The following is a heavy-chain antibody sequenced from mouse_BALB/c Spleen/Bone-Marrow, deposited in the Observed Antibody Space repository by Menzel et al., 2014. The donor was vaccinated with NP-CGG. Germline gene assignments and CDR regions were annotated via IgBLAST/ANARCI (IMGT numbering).Heavy chain of an antibody. Sequence: DVHLVESGGGLVKPGGSLKLSCAASGFAFSSYDMSWVRQTPEKRLEWVACISSGGGSTYYPDTVKGRFTISRDNAKNTLYLQMSSLKSEDTAMYYCARQGAYYGNYKYFDVWGAGTTVTVSS. CDR1: GFAFSSYD. CDR2: ISSGGGST. V-gene: IGHV5-12-1*01. J-gene: IGHJ1*01. CDR3: ARQGAYYGNYKYFDV. D-gene: IGHD2-10*01.